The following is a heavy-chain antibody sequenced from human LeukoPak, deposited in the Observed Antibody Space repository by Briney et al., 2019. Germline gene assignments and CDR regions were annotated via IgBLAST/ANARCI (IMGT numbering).Heavy chain of an antibody. J-gene: IGHJ4*02. V-gene: IGHV4-59*01. D-gene: IGHD2-2*01. CDR3: ARDCSSTSCYPE. Sequence: SETLSLTCTVSGGSISSYYWSWIRQPPGKGLEWIGYIYYSGSTNYNPSLESRVTISVDTSKNQFSLKLSSVTAADTAVYYCARDCSSTSCYPEWGQGTLVTVS. CDR2: IYYSGST. CDR1: GGSISSYY.